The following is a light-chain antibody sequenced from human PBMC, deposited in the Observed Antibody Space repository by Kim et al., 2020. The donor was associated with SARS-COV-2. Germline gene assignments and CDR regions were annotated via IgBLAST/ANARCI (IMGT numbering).Light chain of an antibody. Sequence: EIVLTQSPGTLSLSPGERVTLSCRASQAIDMNFLAWYQQKPGQAPRLLIYGTITRATGIPDRFRGSGSGTDFTLTISRLEPEDFAVYYCQQYETSPWTFGQGTKVDIK. V-gene: IGKV3-20*01. J-gene: IGKJ1*01. CDR2: GTI. CDR3: QQYETSPWT. CDR1: QAIDMNF.